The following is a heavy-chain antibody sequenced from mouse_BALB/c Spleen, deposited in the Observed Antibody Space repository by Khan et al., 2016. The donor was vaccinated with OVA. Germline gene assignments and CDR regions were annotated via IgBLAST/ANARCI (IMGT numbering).Heavy chain of an antibody. D-gene: IGHD1-1*01. Sequence: EVQLQESGPELVKPGASVKISCKASGYSFTGYFMNWVMQSHGKSLEWIGRINPHIGETFYNQKFKGKATLTVDESSSTVHMELRSRASEDSAVYYCARKNGGDFDYGGQGTTLTVSS. CDR1: GYSFTGYF. CDR2: INPHIGET. CDR3: ARKNGGDFDY. J-gene: IGHJ2*01. V-gene: IGHV1-20*02.